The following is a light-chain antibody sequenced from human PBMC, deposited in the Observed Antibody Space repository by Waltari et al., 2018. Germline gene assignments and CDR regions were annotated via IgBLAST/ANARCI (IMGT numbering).Light chain of an antibody. J-gene: IGKJ1*01. CDR3: QKYGTLPAT. CDR2: DAS. Sequence: EIVLKQSPGTLSLSPRERSTSSCRASQSVSKYLAWYPQKPGQAPRLLIYDASTRATGIPDRFSGSGWGTDFSLTISRLEPEDFAVYYCQKYGTLPATFGQGTKVQMK. V-gene: IGKV3-20*01. CDR1: QSVSKY.